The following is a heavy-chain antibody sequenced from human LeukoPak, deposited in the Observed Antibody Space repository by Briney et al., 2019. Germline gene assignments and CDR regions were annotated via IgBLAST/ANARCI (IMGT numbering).Heavy chain of an antibody. D-gene: IGHD6-19*01. CDR1: GFTFSNAW. CDR3: ARGLYTSGWYYHFDY. CDR2: IYSGGST. V-gene: IGHV3-53*01. J-gene: IGHJ4*02. Sequence: GGSLRLSCAASGFTFSNAWMSWVRQAPGKGLEWVSVIYSGGSTYYADSVKGRFTISRDNSKNTLYLQMNSLRAEDTAVYFCARGLYTSGWYYHFDYWGQGTLVTVSS.